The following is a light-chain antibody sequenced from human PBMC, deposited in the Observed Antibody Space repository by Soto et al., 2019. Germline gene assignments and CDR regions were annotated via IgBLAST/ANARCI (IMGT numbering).Light chain of an antibody. CDR1: RSDIGNYNL. CDR2: EVN. V-gene: IGLV2-23*02. CDR3: CSYAGSDTWA. Sequence: QSALTQPASVSGSPGQSITISCTGTRSDIGNYNLVSWYQQLPGKAPKLMIYEVNKRPSGVFNRFSGSKSGNTASLTISGLQTEDEADYYCCSYAGSDTWAFGGGTKLTVL. J-gene: IGLJ3*02.